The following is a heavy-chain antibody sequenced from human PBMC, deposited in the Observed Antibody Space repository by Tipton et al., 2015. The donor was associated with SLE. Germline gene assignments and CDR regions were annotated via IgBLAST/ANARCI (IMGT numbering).Heavy chain of an antibody. Sequence: TLSLTCTVSGDSISSGTYSWAWIRQPPGKGLEWIASISYSGNTYYNPSLKSRVTISADTSKNQFSLKLSSLTAADTAVYYCATACTGTSCHNNWFDPWGQGILVTVSS. CDR1: GDSISSGTYS. CDR3: ATACTGTSCHNNWFDP. J-gene: IGHJ5*02. CDR2: ISYSGNT. V-gene: IGHV4-39*01. D-gene: IGHD2-2*02.